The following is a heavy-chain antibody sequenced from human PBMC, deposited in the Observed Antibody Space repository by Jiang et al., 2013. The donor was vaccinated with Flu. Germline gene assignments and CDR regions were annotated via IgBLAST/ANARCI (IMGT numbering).Heavy chain of an antibody. D-gene: IGHD6-19*01. V-gene: IGHV4-34*01. Sequence: SRVTISVDTSKNQXSLKLSSVTAADTAVYYCARGSALNSLAVALYFDYWGQGTLVTVSS. CDR3: ARGSALNSLAVALYFDY. J-gene: IGHJ4*02.